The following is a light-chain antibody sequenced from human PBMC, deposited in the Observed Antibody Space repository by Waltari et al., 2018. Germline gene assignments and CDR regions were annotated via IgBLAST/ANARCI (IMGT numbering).Light chain of an antibody. CDR3: QVWDNYSDHWV. J-gene: IGLJ3*02. CDR2: YAN. CDR1: NIGTRS. V-gene: IGLV3-21*04. Sequence: SYVLTQPPSLSVAPGKTARIPCGGNNIGTRSVHWCQQKAGQAPVVGISYANDRTSGIPERFSASNAGNMATLTISRVEAGDEADYYCQVWDNYSDHWVFGGGTKLTVL.